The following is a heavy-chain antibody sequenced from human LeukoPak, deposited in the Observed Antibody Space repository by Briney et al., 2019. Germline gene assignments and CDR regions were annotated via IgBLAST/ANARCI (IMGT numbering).Heavy chain of an antibody. V-gene: IGHV3-21*01. Sequence: GGSLVLSLAAPGFTLSSYDMNWVRPAPGKGLEWVSSIITSSTFIYYTYSVKGRFTISRDNAKNSLYLQMNSLSAEDTAVYYCARADCSSSTCYLRSSWFDPWGQGTLVTVSS. J-gene: IGHJ5*02. D-gene: IGHD2/OR15-2a*01. CDR3: ARADCSSSTCYLRSSWFDP. CDR1: GFTLSSYD. CDR2: IITSSTFI.